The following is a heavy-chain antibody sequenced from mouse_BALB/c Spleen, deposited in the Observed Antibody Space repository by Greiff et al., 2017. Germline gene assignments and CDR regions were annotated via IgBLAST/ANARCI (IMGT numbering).Heavy chain of an antibody. Sequence: EVMLVESGPGLVKPSQSLSLTCTVTGYSITSDYAWNWIRQFPGNKLEWMGYISYSGSTSYNPSLKSRISITRDTSKNQFFLQLNSVTTEDTATYYCARGLNPDYYYGSSFDVWGAGTTVTVSS. CDR2: ISYSGST. D-gene: IGHD1-1*01. CDR1: GYSITSDYA. CDR3: ARGLNPDYYYGSSFDV. J-gene: IGHJ1*01. V-gene: IGHV3-2*02.